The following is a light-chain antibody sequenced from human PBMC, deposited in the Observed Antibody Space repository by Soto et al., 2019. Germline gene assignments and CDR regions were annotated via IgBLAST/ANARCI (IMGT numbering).Light chain of an antibody. Sequence: EIVLTQSPATLSLSPGVRATLSCRASQSVISSHLGWYQQKPGQAPRLLIYDASTRATGIPERFSGSGSGTDFTLTISRLEPEDFAVYYCQQYVTSSWTFGQGTKVDIK. CDR2: DAS. CDR1: QSVISSH. CDR3: QQYVTSSWT. J-gene: IGKJ1*01. V-gene: IGKV3-20*01.